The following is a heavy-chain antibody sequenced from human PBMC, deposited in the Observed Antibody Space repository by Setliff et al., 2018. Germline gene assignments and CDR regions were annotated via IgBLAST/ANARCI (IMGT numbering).Heavy chain of an antibody. CDR2: FDPEDGET. J-gene: IGHJ6*03. CDR1: GYTLTELS. Sequence: GASVKVSCKVSGYTLTELSMHWVRQAPGKGLEWMGGFDPEDGETIYAQKFQGRVTMTEDTSTDTAYMELSSLRSEDTAVYYCARAEHGYDFWSGYYGYYYYYMDVWGKGTTVTVSS. V-gene: IGHV1-24*01. D-gene: IGHD3-3*01. CDR3: ARAEHGYDFWSGYYGYYYYYMDV.